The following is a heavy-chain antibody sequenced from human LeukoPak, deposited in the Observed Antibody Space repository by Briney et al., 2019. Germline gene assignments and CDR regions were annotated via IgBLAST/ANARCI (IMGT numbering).Heavy chain of an antibody. J-gene: IGHJ6*03. CDR2: ISSSSSTI. CDR3: ARDGDFWSGYYYYYYYMDV. D-gene: IGHD3-3*01. Sequence: GGSLRLSCAASGFTFSSYSMNWVRQAPGKGLEWVSYISSSSSTIYYADSVKGRFTISRDNAKNSLYLQMNSLRAEDTAVYYCARDGDFWSGYYYYYYYMDVWGKGTTVTVSS. CDR1: GFTFSSYS. V-gene: IGHV3-48*04.